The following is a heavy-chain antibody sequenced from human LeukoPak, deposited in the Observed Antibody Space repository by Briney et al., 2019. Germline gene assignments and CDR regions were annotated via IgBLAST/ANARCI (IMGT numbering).Heavy chain of an antibody. Sequence: SETLSLTCTVSGGSISSSSYYWGWIRQPPGKGLEWIGSIYYSGSPYYHPSLKSRVTISVDTSKKQFSLKLSSVTAADTAVYYCARHVGFITMVRGVINNNWFDPWGQGTLVTVSS. J-gene: IGHJ5*02. V-gene: IGHV4-39*01. CDR1: GGSISSSSYY. CDR2: IYYSGSP. CDR3: ARHVGFITMVRGVINNNWFDP. D-gene: IGHD3-10*01.